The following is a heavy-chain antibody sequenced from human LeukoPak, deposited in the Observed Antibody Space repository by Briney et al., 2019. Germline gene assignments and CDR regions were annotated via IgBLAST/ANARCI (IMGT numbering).Heavy chain of an antibody. J-gene: IGHJ4*02. CDR2: INPNSGGT. Sequence: ASVKVSCKASGYTFTGYYMHWVRQAPGQGLEWMGRINPNSGGTNYAQKFQGRVTMTRDTSISTAYMELSRLRSDDTAVYYCARQTHCSSTSCYWNYWGQGTLVTVSS. D-gene: IGHD2-2*01. CDR3: ARQTHCSSTSCYWNY. V-gene: IGHV1-2*06. CDR1: GYTFTGYY.